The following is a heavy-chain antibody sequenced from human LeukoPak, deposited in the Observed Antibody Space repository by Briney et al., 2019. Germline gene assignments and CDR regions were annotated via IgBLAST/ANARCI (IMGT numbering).Heavy chain of an antibody. J-gene: IGHJ6*02. CDR3: ARDHRSYGMDV. CDR2: TYYSGST. CDR1: GGSVSGYY. V-gene: IGHV4-59*06. Sequence: ASETLSLTCTVSGGSVSGYYWSWIRQPPGKGLEWIGYTYYSGSTYYNPSLKSRVTISVDTSKNQFSLKLSSVTAADTAVYYCARDHRSYGMDVWGQGTTVTVSS. D-gene: IGHD3-16*02.